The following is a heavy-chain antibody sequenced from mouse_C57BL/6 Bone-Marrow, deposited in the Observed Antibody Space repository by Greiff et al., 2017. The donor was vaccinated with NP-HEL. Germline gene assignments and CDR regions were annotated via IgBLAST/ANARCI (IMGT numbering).Heavy chain of an antibody. CDR1: GYTFTSYW. CDR3: AIHYGNFGWYFDV. J-gene: IGHJ1*03. D-gene: IGHD2-1*01. CDR2: IHPSDSDT. V-gene: IGHV1-74*01. Sequence: QVQLKQPGAELVKPGASVKVSCKASGYTFTSYWMHWVKQRPGQGLEWIGRIHPSDSDTNYNQKFKGKATLTVDKSSSTAYMQLSSLTSEDSAVYYCAIHYGNFGWYFDVWGTGTTVTVSS.